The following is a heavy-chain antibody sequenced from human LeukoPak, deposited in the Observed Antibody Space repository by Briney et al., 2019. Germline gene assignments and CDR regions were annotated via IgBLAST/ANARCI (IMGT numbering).Heavy chain of an antibody. V-gene: IGHV4-30-4*08. Sequence: SQTLSPTCTVSGGSISSGDYYWSWIRQPPGKALEWIGYIYYSGSTYYNPSLKSRVTISVDTYKNQFSLKLSSVTAADTAVYYCARVPLRLGELSAFDAFDIWGQGTMVTVSS. D-gene: IGHD3-16*02. J-gene: IGHJ3*02. CDR2: IYYSGST. CDR1: GGSISSGDYY. CDR3: ARVPLRLGELSAFDAFDI.